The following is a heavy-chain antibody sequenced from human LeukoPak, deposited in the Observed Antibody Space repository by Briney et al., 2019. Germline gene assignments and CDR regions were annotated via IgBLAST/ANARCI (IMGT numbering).Heavy chain of an antibody. D-gene: IGHD6-13*01. J-gene: IGHJ4*02. V-gene: IGHV1-2*02. CDR2: MNPNRGDT. CDR1: GYTFIDYF. Sequence: SVKVSCKASGYTFIDYFMHWVRQAPGQGLEWMGWMNPNRGDTNYAPKFQGRVTMTRDTSISTAYMELSRLRSDDTAIYFCARRAAGGPYFDYWGQGSLVTVSS. CDR3: ARRAAGGPYFDY.